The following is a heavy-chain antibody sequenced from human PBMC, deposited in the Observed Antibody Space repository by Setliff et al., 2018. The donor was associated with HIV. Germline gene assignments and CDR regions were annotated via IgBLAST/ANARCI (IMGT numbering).Heavy chain of an antibody. CDR2: IKQDGSEK. J-gene: IGHJ6*03. CDR1: AFTFRRYS. D-gene: IGHD5-18*01. Sequence: GGSLRLSCAASAFTFRRYSMNWVRQAPGKGLEWVANIKQDGSEKYYVDSVKGRFTIARDNGKNSLYLQMNSLRAEDTAVYYCASSGYNYGGYYMDVWGKGTTVTVSS. V-gene: IGHV3-7*03. CDR3: ASSGYNYGGYYMDV.